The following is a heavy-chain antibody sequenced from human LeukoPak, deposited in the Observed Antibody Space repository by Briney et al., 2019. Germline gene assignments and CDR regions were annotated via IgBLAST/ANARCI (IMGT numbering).Heavy chain of an antibody. D-gene: IGHD3-22*01. CDR2: ISCNGGST. CDR1: GFTFSSFA. CDR3: ARTNYFDSSGYHDDFDY. V-gene: IGHV3-64*02. Sequence: GGSLRLSCAASGFTFSSFAMHWVRQAPGKGLDYVSGISCNGGSTYYADSVKGRFIISRDNSKNTLYLQLGSVRAEDMAVYHWARTNYFDSSGYHDDFDYWGQGSVVSVSS. J-gene: IGHJ4*02.